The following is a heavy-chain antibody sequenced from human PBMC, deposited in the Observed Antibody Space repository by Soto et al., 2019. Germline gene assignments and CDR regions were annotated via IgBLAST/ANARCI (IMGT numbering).Heavy chain of an antibody. CDR3: AKENGYSSSWFEFDY. J-gene: IGHJ4*02. CDR1: GFTFRTYS. Sequence: SGGSLRLSCAASGFTFRTYSMAWGRPAPGKGLEWVSGVSASGLNTDYADPVKGRFYISRDNSKNTVSLHMNSLRAEDTALYYCAKENGYSSSWFEFDYWGQGTLVTVSS. V-gene: IGHV3-23*01. CDR2: VSASGLNT. D-gene: IGHD6-13*01.